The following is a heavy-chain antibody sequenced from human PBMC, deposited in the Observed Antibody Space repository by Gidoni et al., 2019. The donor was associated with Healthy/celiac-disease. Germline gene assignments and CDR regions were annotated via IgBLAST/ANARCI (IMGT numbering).Heavy chain of an antibody. CDR1: GYTFTIYD. Sequence: QVQLVQSGAEVTKPGASDKASCKASGYTFTIYDINWVRQATGQGLEWMEWMNPNSGNKGYAQKFQGRVTMTRNTSISTAYMELSSLRSEDTAVYYCARNGPVAGKDYWGKGTLVTVSS. CDR3: ARNGPVAGKDY. D-gene: IGHD6-19*01. CDR2: MNPNSGNK. J-gene: IGHJ4*02. V-gene: IGHV1-8*01.